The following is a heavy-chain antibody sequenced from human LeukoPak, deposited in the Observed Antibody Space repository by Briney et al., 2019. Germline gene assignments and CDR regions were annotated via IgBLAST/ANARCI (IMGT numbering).Heavy chain of an antibody. J-gene: IGHJ6*02. V-gene: IGHV3-23*01. CDR2: ISGGGVTT. CDR3: ARNQQLGGHSYYYYGMDV. D-gene: IGHD3-16*01. CDR1: GFSFGSYP. Sequence: GGSLRLSCVVSGFSFGSYPMSWVRQAPGKGLEWVSGISGGGVTTYYADSVKGRFTISRDNSKNTLYLQMNSLRADDTAIYYCARNQQLGGHSYYYYGMDVWGQGTTVTVSS.